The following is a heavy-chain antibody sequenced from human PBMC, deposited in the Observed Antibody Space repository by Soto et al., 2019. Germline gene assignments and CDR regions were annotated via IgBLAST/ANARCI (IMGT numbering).Heavy chain of an antibody. Sequence: EVQLVESGGGLVQPGGSLRLSCAASGFTFSSYWMTWARQAPGKGLEWVASMNRDGSEKRYVDSVEGRFTISRDNAKNSLFLQMNSLSPDDTAVYYCGRVAGRRFDYWGQGSLVTVSS. CDR3: GRVAGRRFDY. CDR1: GFTFSSYW. V-gene: IGHV3-7*01. CDR2: MNRDGSEK. D-gene: IGHD2-21*01. J-gene: IGHJ4*02.